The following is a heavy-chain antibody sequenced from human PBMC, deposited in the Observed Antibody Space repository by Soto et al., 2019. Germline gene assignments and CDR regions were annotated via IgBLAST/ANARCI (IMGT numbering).Heavy chain of an antibody. CDR3: ARNDYYDSSGYRYGPYYFDY. J-gene: IGHJ4*02. CDR1: GGSISSGDYY. V-gene: IGHV4-30-4*01. CDR2: IYYIGST. D-gene: IGHD3-22*01. Sequence: PSETLSLTCTVSGGSISSGDYYWSWIRQPPGKGLEGIGYIYYIGSTYYNPSLKRRVTISVDTSKNQFSLKLSSVTAADTAVYYCARNDYYDSSGYRYGPYYFDYWGQGTRAPVS.